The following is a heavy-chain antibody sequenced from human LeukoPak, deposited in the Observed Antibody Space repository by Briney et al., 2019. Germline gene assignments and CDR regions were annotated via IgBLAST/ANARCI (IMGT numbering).Heavy chain of an antibody. Sequence: SETLSLTCAVYGGSFSGYYWSWIRQPPGKGLEWIGEINHSGSTNYNPSLKSRVTISVDTSKNQFSLKLSSVTAADTAVYYCARLSKTLVFLDYYYGMDVWGQGTTVTVSS. V-gene: IGHV4-34*01. CDR1: GGSFSGYY. CDR3: ARLSKTLVFLDYYYGMDV. J-gene: IGHJ6*02. CDR2: INHSGST. D-gene: IGHD2/OR15-2a*01.